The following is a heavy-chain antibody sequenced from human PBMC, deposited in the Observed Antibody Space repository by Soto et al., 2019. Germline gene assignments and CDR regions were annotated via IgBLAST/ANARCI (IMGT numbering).Heavy chain of an antibody. J-gene: IGHJ4*02. CDR1: GYTFTNFG. CDR2: ISAYNGNT. V-gene: IGHV1-18*01. CDR3: ATTIGYGDYVELFDY. Sequence: ASVKVSCKASGYTFTNFGISWVRQAPGQGLEWMGGISAYNGNTNYAQKFQGRVTMTEDTSTDTAYMELSSLRSEDTAVYYCATTIGYGDYVELFDYWGQGTLVTVSS. D-gene: IGHD4-17*01.